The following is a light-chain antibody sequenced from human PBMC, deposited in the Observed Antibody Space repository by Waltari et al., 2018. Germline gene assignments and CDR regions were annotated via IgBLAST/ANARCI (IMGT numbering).Light chain of an antibody. CDR1: SGAVGGYNF. CDR2: EVS. V-gene: IGLV2-8*01. CDR3: SSYAGSNNFYV. Sequence: QLPLPQPASASGSPGRSAPISCTGTSGAVGGYNFFHCYQQHPGKAPKLMIYEVSNRPSGVPDRFSGSKSGNTASLTVSRLQAEDEADYYCSSYAGSNNFYVFGTGTKVTVL. J-gene: IGLJ1*01.